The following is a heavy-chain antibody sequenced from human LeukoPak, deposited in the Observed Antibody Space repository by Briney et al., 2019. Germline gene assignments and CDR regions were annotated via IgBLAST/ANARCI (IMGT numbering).Heavy chain of an antibody. CDR2: INHSGST. CDR3: ARRPGDYYYYYMGV. D-gene: IGHD4-17*01. CDR1: GGSFSGYY. V-gene: IGHV4-34*01. Sequence: SETLSLTCAVYGGSFSGYYWSWIRQPPGKGLEWIGEINHSGSTNYNPSLKSRVTISVDTSKNQFSLKLSSVTAADTAVYYCARRPGDYYYYYMGVWGKGTTVTVSS. J-gene: IGHJ6*03.